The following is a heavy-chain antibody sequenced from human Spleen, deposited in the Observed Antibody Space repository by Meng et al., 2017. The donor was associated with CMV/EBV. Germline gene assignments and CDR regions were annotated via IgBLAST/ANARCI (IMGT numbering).Heavy chain of an antibody. CDR2: INSRGGII. V-gene: IGHV3-48*04. Sequence: GESLKISCAASGFTFSSYSMNWVRQAPGKGLEWVSYINSRGGIIYYADSVKGRFAISRDNAQNSVYLQMNSLRAEDTAVYYCARDYNNDYWGRGTLVTVSS. CDR3: ARDYNNDY. CDR1: GFTFSSYS. J-gene: IGHJ4*02. D-gene: IGHD5-24*01.